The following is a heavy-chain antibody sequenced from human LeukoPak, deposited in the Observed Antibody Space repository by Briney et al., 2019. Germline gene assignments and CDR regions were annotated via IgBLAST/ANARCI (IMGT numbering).Heavy chain of an antibody. CDR3: TRDSPRRDAFDI. J-gene: IGHJ3*02. Sequence: PGGSLRLSCTASGFTFSGSAMYWVRQASGKGLEWVGRIRSKANSYATAYAASVKGRFTISRDDSKNTAYLQMNSLKTEDTAVYYCTRDSPRRDAFDIWGQGTMVTVSS. CDR1: GFTFSGSA. V-gene: IGHV3-73*01. D-gene: IGHD3-22*01. CDR2: IRSKANSYAT.